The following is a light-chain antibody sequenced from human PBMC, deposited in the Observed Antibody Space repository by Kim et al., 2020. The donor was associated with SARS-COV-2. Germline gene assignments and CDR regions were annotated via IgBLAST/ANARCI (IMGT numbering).Light chain of an antibody. V-gene: IGLV1-40*01. CDR2: GNS. CDR3: QSYDSSLSGSVV. Sequence: VPISCTWRTSNIGAGYDVHWYQQLPGTAPKLLIYGNSNRPSGVPDRFSGSKSGTSASLAITGLQAEDEADYYCQSYDSSLSGSVVFGGGTQLTVL. J-gene: IGLJ2*01. CDR1: TSNIGAGYD.